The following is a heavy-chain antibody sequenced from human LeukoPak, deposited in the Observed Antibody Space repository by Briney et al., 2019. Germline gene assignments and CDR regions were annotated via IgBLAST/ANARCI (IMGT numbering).Heavy chain of an antibody. V-gene: IGHV3-66*01. CDR2: IYGGGST. CDR1: GFTVSSNY. Sequence: GGSLRLSCAASGFTVSSNYMSWARQAPGKGLEWVSVIYGGGSTYYEDSVKGRFTISRDNSKTTLYLQMNSLRAEDTAVYYCARDALEESDAFDIWGQGTMVTVSS. D-gene: IGHD3-10*01. J-gene: IGHJ3*02. CDR3: ARDALEESDAFDI.